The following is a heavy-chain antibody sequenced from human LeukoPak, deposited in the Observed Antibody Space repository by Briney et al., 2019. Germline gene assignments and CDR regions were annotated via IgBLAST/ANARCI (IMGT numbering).Heavy chain of an antibody. CDR3: ARAPYYYGSGNSNYYFDY. V-gene: IGHV3-11*04. CDR2: ISSASSTI. D-gene: IGHD3-10*01. Sequence: GGSLRLSCAASGFTFSDYYMSWIRQAPGKGLEWISYISSASSTIYYADSVKGRFTISRDNAKNSLYLQMNSLRAEDTAVYYCARAPYYYGSGNSNYYFDYWGQGTLVTVSS. J-gene: IGHJ4*02. CDR1: GFTFSDYY.